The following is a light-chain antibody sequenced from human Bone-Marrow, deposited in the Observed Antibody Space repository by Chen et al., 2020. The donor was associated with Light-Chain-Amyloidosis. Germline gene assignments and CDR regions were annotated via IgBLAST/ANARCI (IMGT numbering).Light chain of an antibody. Sequence: QSALTQPASVSGSPGQSITISCTGTSSDVGGVNHVSWYQQHPDKAPKLMIYEVTKRPSWVPDRFSGASADNPASLTISGLQTEDEADYFCSSYTITNTLVFGSGTRVTVL. CDR3: SSYTITNTLV. CDR1: SSDVGGVNH. CDR2: EVT. J-gene: IGLJ1*01. V-gene: IGLV2-14*01.